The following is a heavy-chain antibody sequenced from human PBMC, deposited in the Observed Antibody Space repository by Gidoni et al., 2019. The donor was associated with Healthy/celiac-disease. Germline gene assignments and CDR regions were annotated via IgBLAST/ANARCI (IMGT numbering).Heavy chain of an antibody. V-gene: IGHV3-30*18. CDR1: GFTFSSYG. CDR2: ISYDGSNK. D-gene: IGHD1-26*01. Sequence: QVQLVESGGGVVQPGRSLRLSCAASGFTFSSYGMHWVRQAPGKGLEWVAVISYDGSNKYYADSVKGRFTISRDNSKNTLYLQMNSLRAEDAAVYYCAKVDRGGSYLGAFDYWGQGTLVTVSS. J-gene: IGHJ4*02. CDR3: AKVDRGGSYLGAFDY.